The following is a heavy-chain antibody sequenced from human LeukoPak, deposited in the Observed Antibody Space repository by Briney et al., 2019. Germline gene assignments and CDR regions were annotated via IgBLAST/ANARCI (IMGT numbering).Heavy chain of an antibody. J-gene: IGHJ4*02. Sequence: SETLSLTCTVSGGSISSSYYYWVWIRQPPGKGLEWIGSIYYSGSTYYNPSLKSRVTISVDTSKNQFSLKLSSVTAADTAVYYCAANSADYNTLGSSYKVWGQGTLVTVSS. CDR1: GGSISSSYYY. D-gene: IGHD3-10*01. CDR3: AANSADYNTLGSSYKV. CDR2: IYYSGST. V-gene: IGHV4-39*01.